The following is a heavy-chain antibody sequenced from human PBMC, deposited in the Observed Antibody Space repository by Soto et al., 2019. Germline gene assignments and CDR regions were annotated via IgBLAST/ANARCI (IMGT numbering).Heavy chain of an antibody. CDR3: ARDSESRVTDYGDYAYFDY. CDR1: GGTFSSYA. D-gene: IGHD4-17*01. V-gene: IGHV1-69*01. CDR2: IIPIFGTA. J-gene: IGHJ4*02. Sequence: QVQLVQSGAEVKKPGSSVKVSCKASGGTFSSYAISWVRQAPGQGLEWRGGIIPIFGTANYAQKFQGRVTITADESTSTAYMELSSLRSEDTAVYYCARDSESRVTDYGDYAYFDYWGQGTLVTVSS.